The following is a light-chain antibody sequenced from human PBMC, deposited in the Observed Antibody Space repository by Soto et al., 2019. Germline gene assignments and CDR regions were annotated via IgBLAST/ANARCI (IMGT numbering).Light chain of an antibody. CDR2: EVT. Sequence: QSVLTQPPSASGSPGQSVTISCTGTSSDVGAYNYVSWYQQHAGKAPKLVIYEVTKRPSGVPDRFSGSKSANTASLTVSGLQAEDEADYYCSSFASSNTWVFGGGIKVTVL. V-gene: IGLV2-8*01. CDR1: SSDVGAYNY. CDR3: SSFASSNTWV. J-gene: IGLJ3*02.